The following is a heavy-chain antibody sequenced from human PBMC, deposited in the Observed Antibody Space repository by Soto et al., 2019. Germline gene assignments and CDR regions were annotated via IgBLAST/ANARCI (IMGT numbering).Heavy chain of an antibody. J-gene: IGHJ6*02. CDR3: ARRPFSVVVVAATDYYYYGMDV. CDR2: IYHSGST. CDR1: GGSISSSNW. Sequence: PSETLSLTCAVSGGSISSSNWWSWVRQPPGKGLEWIGEIYHSGSTNYNPSLKSRVTISVDKSKNQFSLKLSSVTAADTAVYYFARRPFSVVVVAATDYYYYGMDVWGQGTTVNVSS. V-gene: IGHV4-4*02. D-gene: IGHD2-15*01.